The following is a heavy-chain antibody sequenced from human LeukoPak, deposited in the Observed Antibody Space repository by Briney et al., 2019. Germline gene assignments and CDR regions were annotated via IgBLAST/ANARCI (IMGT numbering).Heavy chain of an antibody. D-gene: IGHD3-10*01. V-gene: IGHV1-46*01. CDR2: INPSGGST. CDR1: GYTFTSYY. Sequence: ASVKVSCKASGYTFTSYYMHWVRQAPGRGLEWMGIINPSGGSTSYAQKFQGRVTMTRDTSTSTVYMELSSLRSKDTAVYYCARGFRITMVRGVPFDYWSRGTLVTVSS. J-gene: IGHJ4*02. CDR3: ARGFRITMVRGVPFDY.